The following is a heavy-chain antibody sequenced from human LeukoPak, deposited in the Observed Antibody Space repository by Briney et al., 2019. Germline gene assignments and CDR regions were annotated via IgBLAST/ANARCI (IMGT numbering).Heavy chain of an antibody. CDR2: IYYSGST. CDR3: ARVGYCVGECPDY. V-gene: IGHV4-59*01. Sequence: PSETLSLTCTVSGGSIGSYYWSWIRQPPGKGLEWIGYIYYSGSTNYNPSFKSRVTISVDTSKNQFSLKLTSVTAADTAVYYCARVGYCVGECPDYWGQGTLVTVSS. CDR1: GGSIGSYY. D-gene: IGHD2-21*01. J-gene: IGHJ4*02.